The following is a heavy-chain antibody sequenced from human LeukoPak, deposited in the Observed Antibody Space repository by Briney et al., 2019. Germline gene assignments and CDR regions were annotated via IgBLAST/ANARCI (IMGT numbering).Heavy chain of an antibody. CDR1: GGSVSSDSYF. CDR3: ARGQRRLQDY. CDR2: IYYSGST. J-gene: IGHJ4*02. V-gene: IGHV4-61*01. Sequence: SETLSLTCTVSGGSVSSDSYFWTSIRQPPGKGLEWIGYIYYSGSTNYNPSLKSRVTISLDTSKSQISLKLSSVTAADTAVYYCARGQRRLQDYWGQGTLVTVSS.